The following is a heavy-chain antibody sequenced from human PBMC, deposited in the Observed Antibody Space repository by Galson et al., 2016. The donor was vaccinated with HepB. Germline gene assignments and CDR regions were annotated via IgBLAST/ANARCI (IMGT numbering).Heavy chain of an antibody. CDR2: ISESDGTT. Sequence: SLRLSCAASGFTFSDYYMSWVRQAPGKGLEWVSGISESDGTTYYADSVKGRFTISRDNSKNMLYLEMNRLTAEDTAVYYCAKTSGQILIPVMIPLYYFDSWGQGTLVAVSS. D-gene: IGHD2-21*01. V-gene: IGHV3-23*01. J-gene: IGHJ4*02. CDR3: AKTSGQILIPVMIPLYYFDS. CDR1: GFTFSDYY.